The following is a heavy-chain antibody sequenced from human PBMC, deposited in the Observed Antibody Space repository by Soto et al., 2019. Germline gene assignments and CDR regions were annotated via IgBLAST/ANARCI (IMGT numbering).Heavy chain of an antibody. CDR1: GYRCTNYW. Sequence: PGESLRICCKGSGYRCTNYWIGWVRQMPGKGLAWLGIIYPGDSNTRYSPSFQGQVTTSADKSISTAYLQWSSLKASDTAVYDCARAGSGDYWGQGTWVAVSS. CDR2: IYPGDSNT. J-gene: IGHJ4*02. CDR3: ARAGSGDY. V-gene: IGHV5-51*01.